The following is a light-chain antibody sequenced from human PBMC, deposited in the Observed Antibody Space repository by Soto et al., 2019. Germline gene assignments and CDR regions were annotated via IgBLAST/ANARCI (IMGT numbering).Light chain of an antibody. Sequence: DIQMTQSPSTLSASVGDRVTITCRASQSISSWLAWYQQKPGKAPKLLIYDASSLESGVPSRFSGSGSGTEFTLTISSLQPDDFATDYCQQYNSYLFTFGPGTKVDIE. CDR1: QSISSW. CDR2: DAS. V-gene: IGKV1-5*01. J-gene: IGKJ3*01. CDR3: QQYNSYLFT.